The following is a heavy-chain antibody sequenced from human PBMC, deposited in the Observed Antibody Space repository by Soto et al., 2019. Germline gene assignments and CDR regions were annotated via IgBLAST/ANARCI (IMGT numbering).Heavy chain of an antibody. J-gene: IGHJ4*02. D-gene: IGHD6-19*01. CDR3: STLSWDSSGWY. CDR1: GSTFNRYR. V-gene: IGHV3-7*03. CDR2: INQNGSEQ. Sequence: GGSLRLSCAASGSTFNRYRMSWVRQAPGRGLECVADINQNGSEQRYVDSVKGRFTISRDNAENSLYLQMNSLRAEDTAVYFCSTLSWDSSGWYWGQGTPVTVSS.